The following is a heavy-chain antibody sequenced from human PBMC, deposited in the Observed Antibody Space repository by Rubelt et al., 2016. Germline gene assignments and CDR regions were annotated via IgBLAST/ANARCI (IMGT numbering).Heavy chain of an antibody. J-gene: IGHJ6*02. Sequence: QVQLQQWGAGLLKPSETLSLTCAVYGGSFSGYYWSWIRQPPGKGLEWIGEIYHSGSTNYNPSLKSRVTISVDTSINQFSLKLSSVTAADTAVYYCARGLQQWRRSYYYYGMDVWGQGTLVTVSS. CDR3: ARGLQQWRRSYYYYGMDV. CDR2: IYHSGST. CDR1: GGSFSGYY. V-gene: IGHV4-34*01. D-gene: IGHD6-19*01.